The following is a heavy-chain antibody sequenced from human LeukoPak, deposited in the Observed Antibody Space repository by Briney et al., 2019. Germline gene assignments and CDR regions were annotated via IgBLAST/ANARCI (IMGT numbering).Heavy chain of an antibody. Sequence: GGSLRLSCAASGFTFSTHSLYWVRQAPGKGLEWVSSISASRNFIHYGESVRGQFTIYRDNAKNSLYLQMNSLGAQDTAVYYCARPATGYCSSAGCHWDSWGQGTLVTVSS. CDR3: ARPATGYCSSAGCHWDS. CDR2: ISASRNFI. J-gene: IGHJ4*02. D-gene: IGHD2-2*01. CDR1: GFTFSTHS. V-gene: IGHV3-21*01.